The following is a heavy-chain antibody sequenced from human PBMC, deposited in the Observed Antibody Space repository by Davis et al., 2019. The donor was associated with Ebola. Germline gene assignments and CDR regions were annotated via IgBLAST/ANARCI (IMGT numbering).Heavy chain of an antibody. CDR1: GFTFSSYG. V-gene: IGHV3-30*03. Sequence: GGSLRLSCAASGFTFSSYGMHWVRQAPGKGLGWVAVISYDGSNKYYADSVKGRFTISRDNSKNTLYLQMNSLRAEDTAVYYCARDLPVDTAIMGLLFLAGGFDYWGQGTLVTVSS. CDR3: ARDLPVDTAIMGLLFLAGGFDY. CDR2: ISYDGSNK. D-gene: IGHD5-18*01. J-gene: IGHJ4*02.